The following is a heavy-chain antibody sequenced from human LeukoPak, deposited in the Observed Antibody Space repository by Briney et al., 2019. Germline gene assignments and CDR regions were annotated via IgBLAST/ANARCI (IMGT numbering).Heavy chain of an antibody. CDR1: GFTVSSNY. Sequence: GGSLRLSCAASGFTVSSNYMSWVRQAPGKGLEWVSVIYSGGSTYYGDSVKGRFTISRENSKNTLYLQMNSLRAADTAVYYYARGLKYSTGWYYFDYWGQGTLVTVSS. CDR2: IYSGGST. V-gene: IGHV3-53*01. CDR3: ARGLKYSTGWYYFDY. J-gene: IGHJ4*02. D-gene: IGHD6-19*01.